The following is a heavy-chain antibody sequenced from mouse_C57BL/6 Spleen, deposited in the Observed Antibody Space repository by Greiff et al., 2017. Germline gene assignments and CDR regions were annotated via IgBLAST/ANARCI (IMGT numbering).Heavy chain of an antibody. J-gene: IGHJ2*01. Sequence: QVQLPQPGTELVTPGASVKLSCKASGYTFPSYWMHWVKPRPGHGLEWIGNITPSTGGTNSNEKFKSKATLPVAKSSSTAYMQLSSLTSEDSAVDYCARGLPHFDYWGQGTTLTGSS. CDR2: ITPSTGGT. V-gene: IGHV1-53*01. CDR3: ARGLPHFDY. CDR1: GYTFPSYW. D-gene: IGHD2-2*01.